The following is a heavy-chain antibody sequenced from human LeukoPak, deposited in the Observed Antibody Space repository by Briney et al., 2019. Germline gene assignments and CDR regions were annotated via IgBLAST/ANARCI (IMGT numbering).Heavy chain of an antibody. V-gene: IGHV3-64*01. Sequence: GGSLRLSCAASGFTFSSYAMYWVRQAPGKGLEYVSGISSNGGNTYYANSVKGRFTISRDNSKNTLYLQMGSLRAEDMAVYYCARRGRQLRSYYFDYWGRGTLVTVSS. D-gene: IGHD6-6*01. CDR2: ISSNGGNT. CDR3: ARRGRQLRSYYFDY. CDR1: GFTFSSYA. J-gene: IGHJ4*02.